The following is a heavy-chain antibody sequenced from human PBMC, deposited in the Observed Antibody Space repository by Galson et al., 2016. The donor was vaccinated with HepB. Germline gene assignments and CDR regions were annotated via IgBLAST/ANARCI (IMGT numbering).Heavy chain of an antibody. V-gene: IGHV4-31*11. Sequence: TLSLTCAVSGGSVSSGYYYWSWIRQHPGKGLEWIGYIHYSGTYYNPSLKSRVTISLDTSKNQFSLKLSSVTAADTATYFCARSHGGHWGQGTLVTVSS. CDR1: GGSVSSGYYY. CDR2: IHYSGT. CDR3: ARSHGGH. J-gene: IGHJ4*02. D-gene: IGHD3-10*01.